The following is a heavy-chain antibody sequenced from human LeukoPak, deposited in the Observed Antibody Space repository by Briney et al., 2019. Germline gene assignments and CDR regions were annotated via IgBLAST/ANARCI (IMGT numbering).Heavy chain of an antibody. J-gene: IGHJ5*02. D-gene: IGHD4-23*01. CDR1: GYTFTGYY. CDR3: ARVLTTFGQVVTSNWFDP. V-gene: IGHV1-8*02. Sequence: ASVKVSCKASGYTFTGYYMHWVRQAPGQGLEWMGWMNPNSGNTGYAQKFQGRVTMTRNTSISTAYMELSSLRSEDTAVYYCARVLTTFGQVVTSNWFDPWGQGTLVTVSS. CDR2: MNPNSGNT.